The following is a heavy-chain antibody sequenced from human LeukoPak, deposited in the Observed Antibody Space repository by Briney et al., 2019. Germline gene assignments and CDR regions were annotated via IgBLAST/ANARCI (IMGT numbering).Heavy chain of an antibody. Sequence: ASVKVSCKAYGYSFNGQGMNWVRQVPGQGLEWMGWINTHSGNPTYAQGFTGRFVFSVDAPLSTAYLQITGLKAEDTATYYCVKEILRFDLWGQGTMVTVSS. CDR2: INTHSGNP. J-gene: IGHJ3*01. CDR1: GYSFNGQG. CDR3: VKEILRFDL. V-gene: IGHV7-4-1*02.